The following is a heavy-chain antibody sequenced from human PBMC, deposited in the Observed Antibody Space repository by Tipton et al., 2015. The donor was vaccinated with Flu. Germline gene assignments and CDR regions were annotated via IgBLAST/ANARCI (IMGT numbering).Heavy chain of an antibody. CDR1: GFRFNTFW. CDR2: IKQDASEK. CDR3: AGGSGWLITD. D-gene: IGHD6-19*01. Sequence: SLRLSCAASGFRFNTFWMNWVRQAPGKGLEWVAIIKQDASEKLYVDSVEGRFTNSRDNAKNSLSLQMDSLRGDDTAVYYCAGGSGWLITDWGQGTLVTVSS. V-gene: IGHV3-7*01. J-gene: IGHJ4*02.